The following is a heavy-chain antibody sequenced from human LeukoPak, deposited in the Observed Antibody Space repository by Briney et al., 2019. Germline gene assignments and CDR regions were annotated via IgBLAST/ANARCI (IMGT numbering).Heavy chain of an antibody. CDR2: INPNSGGT. CDR3: ARDRASLNVNNWFDP. V-gene: IGHV1-2*02. D-gene: IGHD2-2*01. Sequence: ASVKVSCKASGYTFTGYYMHWVRQAPGQGLEWMGWINPNSGGTNYAQKFQGRVTMTRDTSISTAYMELSRLRSDDTAVYYCARDRASLNVNNWFDPWGQGTLVTVSS. CDR1: GYTFTGYY. J-gene: IGHJ5*02.